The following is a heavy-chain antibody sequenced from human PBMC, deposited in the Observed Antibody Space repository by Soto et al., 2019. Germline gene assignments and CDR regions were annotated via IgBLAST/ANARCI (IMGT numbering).Heavy chain of an antibody. CDR3: ANIGRSDRAFDI. J-gene: IGHJ3*02. CDR2: IKPDGSEK. V-gene: IGHV3-7*01. Sequence: EVQLVESGGDLVQPGGSLRLSCAASGFTFSSYWMSWVRQAPGKGLEWVANIKPDGSEKIYVDSVKGRFSISRDNAKNSLYLQMNSLRDEDTAVYYCANIGRSDRAFDIWGQGTMVTVSS. CDR1: GFTFSSYW. D-gene: IGHD5-12*01.